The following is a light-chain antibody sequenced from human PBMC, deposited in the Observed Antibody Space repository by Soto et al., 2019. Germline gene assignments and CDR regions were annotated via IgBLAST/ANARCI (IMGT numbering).Light chain of an antibody. CDR1: QSVSDK. CDR3: QQSGSSSWP. CDR2: RAS. V-gene: IGKV3-15*01. Sequence: EIVLTQSPGTLSLSPGERATLSFWASQSVSDKLAWYQQKPGQGPRLLVYRASTRTLGIPARFSGSESGTEFTLTISSLQPEDFATYYCQQSGSSSWPFGQGGKVDI. J-gene: IGKJ1*01.